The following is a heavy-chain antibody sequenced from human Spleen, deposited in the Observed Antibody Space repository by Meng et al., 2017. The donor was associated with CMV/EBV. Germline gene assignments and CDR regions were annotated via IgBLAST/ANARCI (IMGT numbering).Heavy chain of an antibody. CDR1: GFTFSRYA. J-gene: IGHJ6*02. Sequence: GESLKISCAASGFTFSRYAMIWVRQAPGKGLVWVSRINNDGRTTSYADSVKGRFTMSRDNAKNTVYLQMSSLSAEDTAVYFCARDVQYGMDVWGQGTTVTVSS. D-gene: IGHD4-11*01. CDR3: ARDVQYGMDV. V-gene: IGHV3-74*01. CDR2: INNDGRTT.